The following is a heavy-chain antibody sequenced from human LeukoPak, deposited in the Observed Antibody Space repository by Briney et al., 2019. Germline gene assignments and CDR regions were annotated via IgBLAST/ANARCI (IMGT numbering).Heavy chain of an antibody. CDR3: ATTGYNWNYGAFDI. J-gene: IGHJ3*02. Sequence: SETLSLTCTVSGGSISSFYWSWIRQPAGKGLEWIGRIYTSGSTNYNPSLKSRVTMSVDTSKNQFSLKLSSVTAADTAVYYCATTGYNWNYGAFDIWGQGTMVTVSS. CDR1: GGSISSFY. D-gene: IGHD1-7*01. CDR2: IYTSGST. V-gene: IGHV4-4*07.